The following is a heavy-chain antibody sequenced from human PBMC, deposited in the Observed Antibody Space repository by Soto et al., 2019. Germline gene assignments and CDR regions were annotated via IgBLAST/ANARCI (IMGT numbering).Heavy chain of an antibody. CDR3: ARTHSGSYYSVFNY. J-gene: IGHJ4*02. V-gene: IGHV4-38-2*01. D-gene: IGHD1-26*01. CDR1: NFSISSGYY. CDR2: IYRSGTT. Sequence: SETLSLTCVVCNFSISSGYYWGWIRQSPGKGLEWIASIYRSGTTSYNPSLKSRVTISVDPSKNQFSLMLTAVTAADTAVYSCARTHSGSYYSVFNYWGRGSLVTAPQ.